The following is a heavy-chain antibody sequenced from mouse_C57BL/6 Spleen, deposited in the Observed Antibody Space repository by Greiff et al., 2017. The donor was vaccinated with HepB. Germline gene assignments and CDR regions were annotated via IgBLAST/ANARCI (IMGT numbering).Heavy chain of an antibody. D-gene: IGHD1-1*01. J-gene: IGHJ3*01. CDR1: GYTFTSYW. V-gene: IGHV1-59*01. CDR2: IDPSDSYT. CDR3: ARDFITTVVAPPWFAY. Sequence: QVQLQQSGAELVRPGTSVKLSCKASGYTFTSYWMHWVKQRPGQGLEWIGVIDPSDSYTNYNQKFKGKATLTVDTSSSTAYMQLSSLTSEDSAVYYCARDFITTVVAPPWFAYGGQGTLVTVSA.